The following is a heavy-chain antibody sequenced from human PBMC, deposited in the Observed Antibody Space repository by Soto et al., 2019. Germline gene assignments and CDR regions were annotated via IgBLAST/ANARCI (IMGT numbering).Heavy chain of an antibody. CDR2: INAGNGNT. CDR3: AIDYIWGSYRYTPPDY. J-gene: IGHJ4*02. Sequence: QVPLVQSGAEVKKPGASVKVSCKASGYTFTSYAMHWVRQAPGQRLEWMGWINAGNGNTKYSQKFQGRVTITRDTSVSTAYMELSSLRSEDTAVYYCAIDYIWGSYRYTPPDYWGQGTLVTVSS. V-gene: IGHV1-3*01. CDR1: GYTFTSYA. D-gene: IGHD3-16*02.